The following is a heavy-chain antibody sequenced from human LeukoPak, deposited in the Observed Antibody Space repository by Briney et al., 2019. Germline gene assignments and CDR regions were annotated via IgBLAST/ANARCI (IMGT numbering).Heavy chain of an antibody. Sequence: GGSLRLSCAASGFTFSSYAMSWVRQAPGKGLEWVSVISASDSSTYYADSAKGRFSISRDNSKNTLYLQMNSLKAEDTAIYYCAKLPNTGSYFYYWGQGTLVTASS. D-gene: IGHD1-26*01. J-gene: IGHJ4*02. V-gene: IGHV3-23*01. CDR3: AKLPNTGSYFYY. CDR1: GFTFSSYA. CDR2: ISASDSST.